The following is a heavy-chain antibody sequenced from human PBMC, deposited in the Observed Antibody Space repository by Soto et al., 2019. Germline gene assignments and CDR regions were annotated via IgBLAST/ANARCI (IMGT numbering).Heavy chain of an antibody. V-gene: IGHV4-34*01. D-gene: IGHD3-10*01. CDR2: INHSGST. CDR1: GGSFSGYY. Sequence: PSETLSLTCAVYGGSFSGYYWSWIRQPPGKGLEWIGEINHSGSTNYNPSLKSRVTISVDTSKNQFSLKLSSVTAAETAVYYFARGRVVGGVTGYYNGMDVWGKGTTVTVSS. J-gene: IGHJ6*04. CDR3: ARGRVVGGVTGYYNGMDV.